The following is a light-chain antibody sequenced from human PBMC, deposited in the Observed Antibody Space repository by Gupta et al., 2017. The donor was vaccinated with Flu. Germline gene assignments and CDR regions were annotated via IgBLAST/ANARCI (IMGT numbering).Light chain of an antibody. Sequence: PSTLSASVGDRVTITCRASRSISSWLAWYQQRPGKAPKLLIQQSSTLESGVPSRFSGSGSGTEFTLTISVLQPDDFATYYCQQDNTASSTFGQGTKLEI. CDR2: QSS. J-gene: IGKJ2*02. V-gene: IGKV1-5*03. CDR3: QQDNTASST. CDR1: RSISSW.